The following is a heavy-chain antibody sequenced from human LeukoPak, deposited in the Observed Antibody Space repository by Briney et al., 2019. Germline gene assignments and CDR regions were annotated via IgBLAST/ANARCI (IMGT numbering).Heavy chain of an antibody. CDR2: INPKSGDT. J-gene: IGHJ5*02. D-gene: IGHD1-26*01. Sequence: ASVKVSCKSSGYTFSGYYMHWVRQAPGQGLEWMGWINPKSGDTKYAQKFQGRVTMTRDTSISTAYMELSRLRSDDTAVYYCARDGYSGRFDPWGQGTLVTVSS. CDR1: GYTFSGYY. CDR3: ARDGYSGRFDP. V-gene: IGHV1-2*02.